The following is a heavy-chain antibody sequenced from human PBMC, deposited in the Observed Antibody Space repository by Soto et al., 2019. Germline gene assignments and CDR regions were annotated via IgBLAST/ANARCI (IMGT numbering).Heavy chain of an antibody. CDR3: TKGIASAD. D-gene: IGHD6-13*01. CDR2: VKTKTDGGTT. V-gene: IGHV3-15*01. J-gene: IGHJ4*02. Sequence: EVQLVESGGDLLKPGGSLRLSCSASGFTFNTAWMNWVRQAPGKGLEWVGRVKTKTDGGTTDYAAPVKGRFTISRDDSENTLYLQMNSLKTEDTAVYYCTKGIASADWGQGTLVTVSS. CDR1: GFTFNTAW.